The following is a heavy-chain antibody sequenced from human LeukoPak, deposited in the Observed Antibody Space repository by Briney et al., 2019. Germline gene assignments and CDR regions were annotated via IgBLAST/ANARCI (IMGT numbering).Heavy chain of an antibody. Sequence: SETLSLTCTVSRDSINGYSWSWIRQSPGGGLGWIGYIYYSGDTAYNPSLRSRVTLSVDTSKNQFSLQLRSVTTADTAVYYCVRGPYGASISKWFDPWGQGTQVIVSP. CDR2: IYYSGDT. D-gene: IGHD4/OR15-4a*01. V-gene: IGHV4-59*01. CDR1: RDSINGYS. J-gene: IGHJ5*02. CDR3: VRGPYGASISKWFDP.